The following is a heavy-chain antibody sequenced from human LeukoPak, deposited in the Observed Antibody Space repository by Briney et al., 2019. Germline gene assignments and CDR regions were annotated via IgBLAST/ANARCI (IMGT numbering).Heavy chain of an antibody. J-gene: IGHJ6*02. CDR1: GYTFTGYY. Sequence: ASVKVSCKASGYTFTGYYMHWVRQAPGQGLEWMGWINPNSGGTNYAQKFQGWVTMTRDMSISTAYMELSRLRSDDTAVYYCARVRIAARPYYYYYGMDVWGQGTTVTVSS. CDR2: INPNSGGT. CDR3: ARVRIAARPYYYYYGMDV. D-gene: IGHD6-6*01. V-gene: IGHV1-2*04.